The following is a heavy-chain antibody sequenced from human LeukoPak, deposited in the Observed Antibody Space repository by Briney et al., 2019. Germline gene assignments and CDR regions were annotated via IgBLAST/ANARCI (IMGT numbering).Heavy chain of an antibody. V-gene: IGHV4-34*01. CDR3: ARTEESGYSYRYFGYYYYMDV. CDR2: IYYSGST. J-gene: IGHJ6*03. Sequence: SETLSLTCAVYGGSFSSYYWGWIRQPPGKGLEWIGNIYYSGSTYYNPSLKSRVTISVDTSKNQFSLKLSSVTAADTAVYYCARTEESGYSYRYFGYYYYMDVWGKGTTVTVSS. D-gene: IGHD5-18*01. CDR1: GGSFSSYY.